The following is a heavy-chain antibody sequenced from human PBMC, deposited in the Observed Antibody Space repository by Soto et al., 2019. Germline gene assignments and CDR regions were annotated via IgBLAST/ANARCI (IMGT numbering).Heavy chain of an antibody. CDR1: GFSFSINGVA. V-gene: IGHV2-5*02. J-gene: IGHJ5*01. CDR2: IYWDDYQ. CDR3: AHKRDVSRGFKS. Sequence: QITLKESGPTLVKPTQTLTLTCTFSGFSFSINGVAVGWIRQPPGQALEWLALIYWDDYQRYNPSLKNRLTITTDTSRNQVVLTMTNMDPVDTATYYCAHKRDVSRGFKSWGQGTLVTVSS.